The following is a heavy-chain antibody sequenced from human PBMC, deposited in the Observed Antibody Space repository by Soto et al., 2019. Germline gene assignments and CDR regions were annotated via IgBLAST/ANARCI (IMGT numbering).Heavy chain of an antibody. D-gene: IGHD3-10*01. Sequence: QVHLVESGGGIVQPWGSLTLSCSVSDFAFRLHGIHWVRQTPGKGLEWVAMVWHDGTRKYFRDSVRGRFTISRDSAKNKVYLQMNNLRGDDSALYFCARDRSSSYSYAMDLWGQGTTVTVSS. CDR2: VWHDGTRK. V-gene: IGHV3-33*01. CDR3: ARDRSSSYSYAMDL. CDR1: DFAFRLHG. J-gene: IGHJ6*02.